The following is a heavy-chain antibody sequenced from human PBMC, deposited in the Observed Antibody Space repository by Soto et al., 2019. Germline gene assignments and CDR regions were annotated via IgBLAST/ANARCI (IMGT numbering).Heavy chain of an antibody. D-gene: IGHD3-10*01. Sequence: QVQLQQWGAGLLKPSETLSLTCAVYGGSFSGYQWTWIRQTPGKRLEWIGEINDSGNINYNPSLKSRVTILGHTPKKQISLKLSSVTAADTAVYYCARGLILWFGEFSRRGGYYYYMDVWGKGTTVTVSS. V-gene: IGHV4-34*01. J-gene: IGHJ6*03. CDR1: GGSFSGYQ. CDR2: INDSGNI. CDR3: ARGLILWFGEFSRRGGYYYYMDV.